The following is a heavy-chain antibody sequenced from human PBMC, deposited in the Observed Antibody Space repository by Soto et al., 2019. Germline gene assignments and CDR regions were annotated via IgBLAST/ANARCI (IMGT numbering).Heavy chain of an antibody. V-gene: IGHV4-61*01. J-gene: IGHJ4*02. Sequence: SETLSLTGTVSGGSFSSGPYYWSWIRQPPGKGLEWIGYIYYSGNTNYNPTLKSRVTISVDTSKNQFSLKLSSVTAADTAVYYCARGGRHDDSSGYGSLGYWAQGTLVTVSS. CDR3: ARGGRHDDSSGYGSLGY. CDR2: IYYSGNT. CDR1: GGSFSSGPYY. D-gene: IGHD3-22*01.